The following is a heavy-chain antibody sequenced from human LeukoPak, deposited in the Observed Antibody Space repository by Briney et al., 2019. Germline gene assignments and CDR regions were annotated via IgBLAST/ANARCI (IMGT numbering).Heavy chain of an antibody. CDR3: ATQHSGWYGGFVDY. CDR2: FDPEDGET. J-gene: IGHJ4*02. D-gene: IGHD6-19*01. V-gene: IGHV1-24*01. CDR1: GYTLTELS. Sequence: ASVKVSCKVSGYTLTELSMHWVRQAPGKGLEWMGGFDPEDGETIYAQKFQGRVTMTEDTSTDTAYMELSGLRSEDTAVYYCATQHSGWYGGFVDYWGQGTLVTVSS.